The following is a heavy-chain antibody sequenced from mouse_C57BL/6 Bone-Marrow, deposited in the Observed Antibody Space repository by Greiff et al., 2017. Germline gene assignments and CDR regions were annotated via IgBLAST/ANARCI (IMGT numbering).Heavy chain of an antibody. CDR1: GFNIKDYY. CDR3: ARVTTVVAPFAY. Sequence: EVQLQQSGAELVKPGASVKLSCTASGFNIKDYYMHWVKQRTEQGLEWIGRIDPEAGETKYAPKFQGKATLPADTSSNTAYMQLSSLTSDDTAVYYCARVTTVVAPFAYWGQGTLVTVSA. J-gene: IGHJ3*01. CDR2: IDPEAGET. V-gene: IGHV14-2*01. D-gene: IGHD1-1*01.